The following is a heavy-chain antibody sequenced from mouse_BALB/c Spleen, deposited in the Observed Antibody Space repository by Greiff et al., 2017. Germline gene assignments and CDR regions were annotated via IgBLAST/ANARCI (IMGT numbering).Heavy chain of an antibody. Sequence: EVKLMESGGGLVKPGGSLKLSCAASGFTFSSYAMSWVRQTPEKRLEWVATISSGGSYTYYPDSVKGRFTISRDNAKNTLYLQMSSLRSEDTAMYYCARHEGDLLRLPNYAMDYWGQGTSVTVSS. J-gene: IGHJ4*01. V-gene: IGHV5-9-3*01. CDR3: ARHEGDLLRLPNYAMDY. CDR2: ISSGGSYT. D-gene: IGHD1-2*01. CDR1: GFTFSSYA.